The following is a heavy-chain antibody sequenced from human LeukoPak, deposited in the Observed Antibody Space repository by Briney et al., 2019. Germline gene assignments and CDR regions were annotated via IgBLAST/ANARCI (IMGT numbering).Heavy chain of an antibody. J-gene: IGHJ4*02. CDR3: ARRNPTAAGFD. D-gene: IGHD6-13*01. Sequence: SETLSLTCTVSGGSISSYYWSWIRQPPGKGLEWIGYIYDSGSTNYNPSLKGRVTMSEDTSKNQFSLKLTSVTAADTAVYYCARRNPTAAGFDWGQGTLVTVSS. CDR1: GGSISSYY. CDR2: IYDSGST. V-gene: IGHV4-59*08.